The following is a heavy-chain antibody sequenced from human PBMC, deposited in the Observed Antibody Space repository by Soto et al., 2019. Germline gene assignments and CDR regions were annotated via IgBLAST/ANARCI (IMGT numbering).Heavy chain of an antibody. Sequence: QVQLQESGPGLVTPSETLSVTCSLSSGSLSNYYWSWVRQSPGKGLEWIGYIHYSGSANYNPSLESRVTLSVDRSKSPFSLRLTSVTAADTAVYFCAKGRNASKAWFDTWGQGILVTVSS. V-gene: IGHV4-59*01. CDR1: SGSLSNYY. CDR2: IHYSGSA. J-gene: IGHJ5*02. CDR3: AKGRNASKAWFDT. D-gene: IGHD1-1*01.